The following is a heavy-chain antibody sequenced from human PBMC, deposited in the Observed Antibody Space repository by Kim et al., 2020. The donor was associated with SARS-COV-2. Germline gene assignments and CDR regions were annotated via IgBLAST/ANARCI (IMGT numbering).Heavy chain of an antibody. D-gene: IGHD1-1*01. J-gene: IGHJ3*02. Sequence: ASVKVSCKASGYNFTGYYMHWVRQAPGQGLEWMGWINPNSGGTNYAQKFQGRVTMTRDTSISTAYMELSRLRSDDTAVYYCARDNDVRGAFDIWGQGTMVTVSS. CDR3: ARDNDVRGAFDI. CDR1: GYNFTGYY. V-gene: IGHV1-2*02. CDR2: INPNSGGT.